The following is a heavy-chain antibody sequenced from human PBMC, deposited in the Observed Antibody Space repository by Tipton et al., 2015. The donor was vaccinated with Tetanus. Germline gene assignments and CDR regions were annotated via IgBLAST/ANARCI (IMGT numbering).Heavy chain of an antibody. Sequence: QSGAEVKMPGDSVKVSCKASFGSTFNSFIITWVRQAPGQGLEWMGWIRAHNGDTKYAQKFQGRVTLTTDTSTMTAYMEVRSLRSDDTAVYYCVREINGGNSGYDYYCDNWGQGTLVTVSA. CDR2: IRAHNGDT. CDR3: VREINGGNSGYDYYCDN. CDR1: FGSTFNSFI. J-gene: IGHJ4*02. D-gene: IGHD5-12*01. V-gene: IGHV1-18*04.